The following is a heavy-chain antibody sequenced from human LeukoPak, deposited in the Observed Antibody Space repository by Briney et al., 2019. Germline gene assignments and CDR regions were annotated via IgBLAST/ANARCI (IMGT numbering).Heavy chain of an antibody. CDR1: GFTFNSYS. Sequence: PGGSLRLSCAASGFTFNSYSMNWVRQTPGKGLEWVSSISSSSGYINYADSVKGRFTVSRDNAKNSLYPQMNSLRAEDTAVYYCARNRGDTAMVSRVSDYWGQGTLVTVSS. CDR2: ISSSSGYI. D-gene: IGHD5-18*01. V-gene: IGHV3-21*01. J-gene: IGHJ4*02. CDR3: ARNRGDTAMVSRVSDY.